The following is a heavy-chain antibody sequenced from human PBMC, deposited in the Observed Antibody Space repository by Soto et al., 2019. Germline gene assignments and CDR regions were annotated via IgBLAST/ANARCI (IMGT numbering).Heavy chain of an antibody. D-gene: IGHD4-4*01. V-gene: IGHV1-24*01. Sequence: GASVKVSCKVSGYTLTELSMHWVRQAPGKGLEWMGGFDPEDGETIYAQKFQGRVTMTRDTSTSTAYMELSSLRSDDTAVYYCARQAPSDYIHMDVWGKGTTVTVSS. J-gene: IGHJ6*03. CDR3: ARQAPSDYIHMDV. CDR2: FDPEDGET. CDR1: GYTLTELS.